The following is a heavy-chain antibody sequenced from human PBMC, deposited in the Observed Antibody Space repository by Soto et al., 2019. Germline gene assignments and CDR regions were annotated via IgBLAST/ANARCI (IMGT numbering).Heavy chain of an antibody. CDR1: GYSFTRYW. Sequence: GESLTISCTCSGYSFTRYWIGLVRQMPGKGLEWMGIIYPGDSDTRYSPSFQGQVTISADKSISTAYLQWSSLKASDTAMYSCARLLGREQCLSDYWGQGTLVTVSS. D-gene: IGHD6-19*01. V-gene: IGHV5-51*01. J-gene: IGHJ4*02. CDR2: IYPGDSDT. CDR3: ARLLGREQCLSDY.